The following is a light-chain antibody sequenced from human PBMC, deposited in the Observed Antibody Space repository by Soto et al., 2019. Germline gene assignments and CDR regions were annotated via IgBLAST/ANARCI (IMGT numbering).Light chain of an antibody. Sequence: QSVLTQPPSVSGAPGQRVTISCTGSSSNIGAGYDVHWYQQLPGTAPKLLIYANNNRPSGVPDRFSGSKSGTSASLAITGLHAEDEADYYCQSYDSSLSGSRVFGPGTKLTVL. CDR2: ANN. CDR3: QSYDSSLSGSRV. CDR1: SSNIGAGYD. V-gene: IGLV1-40*01. J-gene: IGLJ1*01.